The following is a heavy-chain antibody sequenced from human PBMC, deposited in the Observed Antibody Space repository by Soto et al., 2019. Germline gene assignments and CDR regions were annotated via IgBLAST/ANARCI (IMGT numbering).Heavy chain of an antibody. J-gene: IGHJ6*03. CDR3: ARGDSSTSWYTYYYYYYMDV. V-gene: IGHV1-58*01. Sequence: SVKVSCKASGFTFTSSAVQWVRQARGQRLEWIGWIVVGSGNTNYAQKFQERVTITRDMSTSTAYMELSSLRSEDTAVYYCARGDSSTSWYTYYYYYYMDVWGKGTTVTVSS. D-gene: IGHD2-2*01. CDR2: IVVGSGNT. CDR1: GFTFTSSA.